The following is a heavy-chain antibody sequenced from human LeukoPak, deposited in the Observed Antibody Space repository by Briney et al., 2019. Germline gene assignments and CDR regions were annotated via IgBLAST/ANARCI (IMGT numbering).Heavy chain of an antibody. D-gene: IGHD3-22*01. CDR3: AKTTGSSGYYNVFDY. Sequence: PGGSLRVSCAASGFTFSNYAMSWVRQAPGKGLEWVSVISGSDGSAYYADSVKGLFTISRDNSKNTLYLQMNSLRVEDTALYYCAKTTGSSGYYNVFDYWGQGTLVTVSS. J-gene: IGHJ4*02. CDR1: GFTFSNYA. V-gene: IGHV3-23*01. CDR2: ISGSDGSA.